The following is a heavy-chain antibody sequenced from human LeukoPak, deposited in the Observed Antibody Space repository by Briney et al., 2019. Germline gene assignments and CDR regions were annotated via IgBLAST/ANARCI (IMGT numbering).Heavy chain of an antibody. CDR1: GYSFNTYW. D-gene: IGHD3-22*01. Sequence: GESLQISSEGSGYSFNTYWIGWVRRLPGKGLVWMGIIYPGDSDTRYSPSFQGQVTISADKSISTAYLQWSSLKTSDTAMYYCARRYHDYSGYSRQFDYWGQGTLVTVSS. CDR2: IYPGDSDT. V-gene: IGHV5-51*01. CDR3: ARRYHDYSGYSRQFDY. J-gene: IGHJ4*02.